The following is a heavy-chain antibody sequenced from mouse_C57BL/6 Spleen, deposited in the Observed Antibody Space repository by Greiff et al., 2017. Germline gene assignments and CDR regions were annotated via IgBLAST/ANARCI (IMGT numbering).Heavy chain of an antibody. CDR2: ISDGGSYT. D-gene: IGHD1-1*01. V-gene: IGHV5-4*01. Sequence: EVKLMEPGGGLVKPGGSLKLSCAASGFTFSSYAMSWVRQTPEKRLEWVATISDGGSYTYYPDNVKGRFTISRDNAKKNLYLQMSHLKSEDTAMYYCARDKLRSAMDYWGQGTSVTVSS. CDR1: GFTFSSYA. J-gene: IGHJ4*01. CDR3: ARDKLRSAMDY.